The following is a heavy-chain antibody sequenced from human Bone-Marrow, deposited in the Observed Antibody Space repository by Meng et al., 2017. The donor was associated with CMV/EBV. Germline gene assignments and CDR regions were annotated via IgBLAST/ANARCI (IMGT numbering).Heavy chain of an antibody. Sequence: GGSLRLSCAASGFTFSSYSMNWVRQAPGKGLEWVSYISSSGSTIYYADSVKGRFTISRDNAKNSLYLQMNSLRAEDTAVYYCAREREWVHYYYGMDVWGQGTTVTVSS. J-gene: IGHJ6*02. V-gene: IGHV3-48*04. CDR3: AREREWVHYYYGMDV. CDR2: ISSSGSTI. D-gene: IGHD3-3*01. CDR1: GFTFSSYS.